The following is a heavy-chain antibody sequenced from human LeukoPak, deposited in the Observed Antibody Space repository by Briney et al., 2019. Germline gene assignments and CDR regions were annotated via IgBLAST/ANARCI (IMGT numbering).Heavy chain of an antibody. CDR1: GFTFSSYA. CDR2: ISYDGSNK. J-gene: IGHJ6*02. CDR3: ASGAQDDYGDSNYYYGMDV. D-gene: IGHD4-17*01. V-gene: IGHV3-30*09. Sequence: GGSLRLSCAASGFTFSSYAMHWARQAPGKGLDWVAVISYDGSNKYYADSVKGRFAISRDNSKNTLYLQMNSLRAEDTAVYYCASGAQDDYGDSNYYYGMDVWGQGTTVTVSS.